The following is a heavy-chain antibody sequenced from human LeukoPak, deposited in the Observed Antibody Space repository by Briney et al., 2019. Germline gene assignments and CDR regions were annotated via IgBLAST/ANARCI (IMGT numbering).Heavy chain of an antibody. CDR1: GFTVSYNY. V-gene: IGHV3-53*01. CDR3: ARENEDSGLALYY. CDR2: IYSGGST. J-gene: IGHJ4*02. D-gene: IGHD3-10*01. Sequence: PGGSLRLSCAASGFTVSYNYMSWVRQAPGKGLEWVSVIYSGGSTHYADSVKGRFTISRDSSKNTLYLQMNNLRAEDTAVYYCARENEDSGLALYYWGQGSLVTVSS.